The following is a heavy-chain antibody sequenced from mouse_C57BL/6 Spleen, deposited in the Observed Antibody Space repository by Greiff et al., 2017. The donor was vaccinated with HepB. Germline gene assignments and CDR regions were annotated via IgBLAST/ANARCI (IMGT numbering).Heavy chain of an antibody. CDR2: IRLKSDNYAT. Sequence: DVMLVESGGGLVQPGGSMKLSCVASGFTFSNYWMNWVRQSPEKGLEWVAQIRLKSDNYATHYAESVKGRFTISRDDSKSSVYLQMNNLRAEDTGIYYCTGVPDSSGYAMDYWGQGTSVTVSS. CDR3: TGVPDSSGYAMDY. V-gene: IGHV6-3*01. D-gene: IGHD3-2*02. CDR1: GFTFSNYW. J-gene: IGHJ4*01.